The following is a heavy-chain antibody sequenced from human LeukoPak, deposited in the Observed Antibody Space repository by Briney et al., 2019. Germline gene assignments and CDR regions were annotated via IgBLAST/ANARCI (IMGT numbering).Heavy chain of an antibody. Sequence: ASTKVSCKASGYTFTSYGISWVRQPPGQGLEWMRWISAYNGNTNYAQKLQGRVTMTTDTSTSTAYLELRRLRSDDTDVYYYARDRYGSGGSCYGAFDIWGQGTMVTVSS. CDR2: ISAYNGNT. CDR1: GYTFTSYG. CDR3: ARDRYGSGGSCYGAFDI. J-gene: IGHJ3*02. V-gene: IGHV1-18*01. D-gene: IGHD2-15*01.